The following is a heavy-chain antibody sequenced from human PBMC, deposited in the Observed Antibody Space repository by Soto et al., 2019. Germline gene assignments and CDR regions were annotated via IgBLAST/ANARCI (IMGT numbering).Heavy chain of an antibody. CDR2: ISRSADNT. CDR3: AKGLNPGVSYSRVDY. V-gene: IGHV3-23*01. D-gene: IGHD2-21*01. Sequence: GGSLRLSCAASGFTFSDYAMNWVRQAPGKGLEWVSSISRSADNTPYAESVKGRFIISRDNSKNTLFLQMDNLRAEDTAVYYCAKGLNPGVSYSRVDYWGQGTLVTVSS. CDR1: GFTFSDYA. J-gene: IGHJ4*02.